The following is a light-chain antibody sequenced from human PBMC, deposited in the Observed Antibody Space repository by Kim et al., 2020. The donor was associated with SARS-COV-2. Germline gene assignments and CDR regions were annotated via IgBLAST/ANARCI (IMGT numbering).Light chain of an antibody. J-gene: IGLJ1*01. CDR3: SSYRSSSTYV. V-gene: IGLV2-14*01. CDR1: SSDVGGYNY. CDR2: DVS. Sequence: QSVLTQPASVSGSPGQSITISCTGTSSDVGGYNYVSWYQQHPGKAPKLMIYDVSKQPSGVSNRFSGSKSGNTASLTISGLQAEDEADFYCSSYRSSSTYVYGTGTQLTVL.